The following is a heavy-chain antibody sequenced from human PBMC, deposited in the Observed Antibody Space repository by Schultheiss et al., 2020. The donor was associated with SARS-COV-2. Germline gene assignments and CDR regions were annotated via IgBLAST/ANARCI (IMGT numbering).Heavy chain of an antibody. V-gene: IGHV2-70*04. CDR2: IDWDDDK. D-gene: IGHD1-1*01. J-gene: IGHJ6*02. Sequence: SGPTLVKPTQTLTLTCTFSGFSLTTSAVGVGWIRQPPGKALEWLARIDWDDDKFYSTSLKTRLTISKDTSKNQVVLTMTNMDPVDTATYYCARRTWPHYGMDVWGQGTTVTVAS. CDR1: GFSLTTSAVG. CDR3: ARRTWPHYGMDV.